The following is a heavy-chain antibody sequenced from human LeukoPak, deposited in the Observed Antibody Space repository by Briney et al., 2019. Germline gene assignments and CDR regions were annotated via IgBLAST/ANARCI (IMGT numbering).Heavy chain of an antibody. CDR1: GCTLSSYW. Sequence: GVSLTLTCVASGCTLSSYWMYWVRQPPGKGLVRVARRNYDCSYTDYADSVQGRLIISTDNANNKQYLLMKSLRAEATAVFFCSRERCSGNGCSRGMDVWGQGTTVTVSS. V-gene: IGHV3-74*01. CDR3: SRERCSGNGCSRGMDV. J-gene: IGHJ6*02. CDR2: RNYDCSYT. D-gene: IGHD4-23*01.